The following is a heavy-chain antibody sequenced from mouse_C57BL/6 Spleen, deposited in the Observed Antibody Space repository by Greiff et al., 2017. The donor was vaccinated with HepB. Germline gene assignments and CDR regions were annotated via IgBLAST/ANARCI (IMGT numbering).Heavy chain of an antibody. D-gene: IGHD2-5*01. Sequence: QVQLQQSGPELVKPGASVKISCKASGYAFSSSWMNWVKQRPGKGLEWIGRIYPGDGDTNYNGKFKGKATLTADKSSSTAYMQLSSLTSEDSAVYFCAKYSNWFAYWGQGTLVTVSA. V-gene: IGHV1-82*01. J-gene: IGHJ3*01. CDR3: AKYSNWFAY. CDR1: GYAFSSSW. CDR2: IYPGDGDT.